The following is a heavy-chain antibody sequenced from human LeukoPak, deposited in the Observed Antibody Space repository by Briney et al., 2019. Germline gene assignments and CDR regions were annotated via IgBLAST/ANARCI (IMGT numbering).Heavy chain of an antibody. CDR1: GGTFSSYA. Sequence: VASVKVSCKASGGTFSSYAISWVRQAPGQGLEWMGGIIPIFGTANYAQKFQGRVTITADESTSTAYMELSSLRSEDTAVYYCXXXGGRXCSSTXCRXYWFDPWGQGTLVTVSS. V-gene: IGHV1-69*13. J-gene: IGHJ5*02. D-gene: IGHD2-2*01. CDR3: XXXGGRXCSSTXCRXYWFDP. CDR2: IIPIFGTA.